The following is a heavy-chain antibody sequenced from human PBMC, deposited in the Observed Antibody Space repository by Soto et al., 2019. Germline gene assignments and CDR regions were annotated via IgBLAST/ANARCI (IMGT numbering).Heavy chain of an antibody. CDR1: GVSINNNY. CDR3: AGGNYDYFGGNYRYVGGAFDI. CDR2: IYFSGIT. V-gene: IGHV4-59*01. J-gene: IGHJ3*02. D-gene: IGHD3-16*02. Sequence: QVQLQQSGPGLVKPSETLSLTCTVSGVSINNNYWSWVRQPPGKGLEWIGYIYFSGITNYNPSLKSRVSLSGDTSKDQGPLKLTSVTAADTAMYYCAGGNYDYFGGNYRYVGGAFDIWGPGTVVTVSS.